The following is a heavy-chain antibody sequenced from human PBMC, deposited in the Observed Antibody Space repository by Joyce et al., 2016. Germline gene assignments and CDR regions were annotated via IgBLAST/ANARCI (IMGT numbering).Heavy chain of an antibody. J-gene: IGHJ4*02. CDR1: GDSVSSNSAA. D-gene: IGHD6-13*01. Sequence: QVQLQQSGPGLVKPSQTISLTCVISGDSVSSNSAAWNWIRQSPSRGLEWLGRTYYRSKWYNDYAMSVKGRISINPDTSKNQFSLLLNSVTPEDTAVYFCARVGYSSSWYFFDYWGQGTLVTVSS. CDR2: TYYRSKWYN. V-gene: IGHV6-1*01. CDR3: ARVGYSSSWYFFDY.